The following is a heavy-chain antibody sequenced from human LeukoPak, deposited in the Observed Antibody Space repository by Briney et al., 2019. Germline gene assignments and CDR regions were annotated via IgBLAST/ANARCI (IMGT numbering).Heavy chain of an antibody. CDR3: AKVPTSFYTASWGFDN. Sequence: GGSLRLSCLTSGFTLSTNAMSWVRQAPGKGLEWVSAISGSESSTYYADSVRGRFTISRDNSKNTLYLQMNSLRSEDTAVYYCAKVPTSFYTASWGFDNWGQGTLVTVSS. V-gene: IGHV3-23*01. J-gene: IGHJ4*02. CDR1: GFTLSTNA. D-gene: IGHD5-18*01. CDR2: ISGSESST.